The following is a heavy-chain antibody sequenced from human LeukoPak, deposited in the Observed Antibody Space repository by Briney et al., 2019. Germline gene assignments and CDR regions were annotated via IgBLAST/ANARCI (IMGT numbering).Heavy chain of an antibody. CDR3: VRGIRYFDWLPRVLDY. J-gene: IGHJ4*02. V-gene: IGHV3-30*04. D-gene: IGHD3-9*01. CDR2: ISYDGSNK. Sequence: GRSLRLSCAASGFTFSSYAMHWVRQAPGKGREWVAVISYDGSNKYYADSVKGRFTISRDNSKNTLYLQMNSLRAEDTAVYYCVRGIRYFDWLPRVLDYWGQGTLVTVSS. CDR1: GFTFSSYA.